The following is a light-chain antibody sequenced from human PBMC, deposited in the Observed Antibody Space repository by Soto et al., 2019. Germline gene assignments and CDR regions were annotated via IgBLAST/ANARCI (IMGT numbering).Light chain of an antibody. Sequence: QAVVTQEPSLTVSPGGTVTLTRGSSTGAVTNGHYPYWFQQKPGQAPRTLIYDTTNRHSWTPARFSGSLLGGKAALTLSGAQPEDEAEYYCLLYYNGPYVFGTGTKVTVL. CDR2: DTT. J-gene: IGLJ1*01. CDR3: LLYYNGPYV. CDR1: TGAVTNGHY. V-gene: IGLV7-46*01.